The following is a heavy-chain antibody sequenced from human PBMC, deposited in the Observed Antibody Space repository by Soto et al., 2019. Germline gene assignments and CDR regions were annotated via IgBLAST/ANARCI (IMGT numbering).Heavy chain of an antibody. V-gene: IGHV3-23*01. D-gene: IGHD3-22*01. CDR3: SRCLFMVAPDSEPFDY. CDR1: GFPFSSYA. CDR2: ISGVGNER. Sequence: VQLRESGGSLVQPGGSLTLSCAASGFPFSSYAMSWVRQTPERGLEWVAAISGVGNERYYADFVQGRFNFSRDNSRNILYLQMNSLCAEDTAMYFCSRCLFMVAPDSEPFDYWGQGTLVTGSS. J-gene: IGHJ4*02.